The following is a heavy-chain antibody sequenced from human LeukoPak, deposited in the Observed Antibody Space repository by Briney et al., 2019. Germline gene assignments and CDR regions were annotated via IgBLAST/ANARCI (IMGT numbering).Heavy chain of an antibody. CDR1: GFTFNTHW. CDR3: SGRSGFSSIY. J-gene: IGHJ4*02. V-gene: IGHV3-7*01. Sequence: GGSLRLSCEASGFTFNTHWMNWVRHAPGKGQEWMANISPDGGAEVYVDSVKGRFTISRDNAKNSVYLQMNNVRAEDTGVYYCSGRSGFSSIYWGQGILVTVSS. D-gene: IGHD2-2*01. CDR2: ISPDGGAE.